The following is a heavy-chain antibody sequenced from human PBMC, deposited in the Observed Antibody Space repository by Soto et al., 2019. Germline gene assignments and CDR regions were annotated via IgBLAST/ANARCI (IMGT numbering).Heavy chain of an antibody. Sequence: QVQLVQSGAEAKKPGSSVKVSCKASGGTFSRNAVSWVRQAPGQGLVWMGGIIPMYSTVNYAPKFRGRVTINADPSTGTAYMDLSSLTSEDTAVYYCATSSFYDISGYYWGYFENWGQGTLVAVSS. D-gene: IGHD3-22*01. CDR2: IIPMYSTV. CDR1: GGTFSRNA. J-gene: IGHJ4*02. V-gene: IGHV1-69*01. CDR3: ATSSFYDISGYYWGYFEN.